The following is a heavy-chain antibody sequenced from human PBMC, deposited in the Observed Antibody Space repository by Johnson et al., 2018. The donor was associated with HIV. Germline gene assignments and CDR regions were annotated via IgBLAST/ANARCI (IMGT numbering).Heavy chain of an antibody. Sequence: QMQLVESGGGVVQPGRSLRLSCAASGFTFSDYAIHWVRQAPGKGLEWVAVIWYDGSNKYYADSVKGRFTISRDNSKNTLYLQMNSLRAEDTAVYYCAKGPWDLPHAFNIWGRGTMVIVSS. CDR3: AKGPWDLPHAFNI. V-gene: IGHV3-33*06. D-gene: IGHD1-26*01. CDR2: IWYDGSNK. J-gene: IGHJ3*02. CDR1: GFTFSDYA.